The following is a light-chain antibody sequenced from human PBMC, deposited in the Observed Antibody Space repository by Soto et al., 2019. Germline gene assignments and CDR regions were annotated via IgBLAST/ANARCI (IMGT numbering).Light chain of an antibody. V-gene: IGKV1-9*01. CDR1: QGISSY. CDR2: AAS. J-gene: IGKJ3*01. CDR3: QQLNSYLT. Sequence: DIQLTQSPSFLSASVGDRVTITCRASQGISSYLAWYQQKPGKAPKLLIYAASTLQSGVPSRFSGSGSGTEFTLTISSLQPEDFATYYCQQLNSYLTFGPGTEVDIK.